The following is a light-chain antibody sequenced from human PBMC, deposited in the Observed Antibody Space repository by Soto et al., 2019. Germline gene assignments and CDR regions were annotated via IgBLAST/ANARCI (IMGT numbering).Light chain of an antibody. CDR2: KAS. CDR1: QSISSW. J-gene: IGKJ1*01. Sequence: DIQMTQSPSTLSASVGDRVTITCRASQSISSWLAWYQQKPGKAPKLLLYKASSLESGVPSRFSGSGSRTEFTLTISSLQPDYFATYYCQQYNSYSWTFGQGTKVEIK. CDR3: QQYNSYSWT. V-gene: IGKV1-5*03.